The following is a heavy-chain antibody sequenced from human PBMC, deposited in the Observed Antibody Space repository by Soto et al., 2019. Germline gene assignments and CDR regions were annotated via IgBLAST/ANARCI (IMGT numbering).Heavy chain of an antibody. CDR2: ISGSGGST. Sequence: EVQLLESGGGLVQPGGSLRLSCAASGFTFSSYAMSWVRQAPGKGLEWVSAISGSGGSTYYADSVKGRFTISRDNSKNTLYLQMNSLRAEDTAVYYCAIDDYGDYAEHYFDYWGQGTLVTVSS. V-gene: IGHV3-23*01. J-gene: IGHJ4*02. D-gene: IGHD4-17*01. CDR3: AIDDYGDYAEHYFDY. CDR1: GFTFSSYA.